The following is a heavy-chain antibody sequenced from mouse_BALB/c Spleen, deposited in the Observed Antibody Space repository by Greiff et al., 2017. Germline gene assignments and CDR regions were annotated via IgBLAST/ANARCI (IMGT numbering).Heavy chain of an antibody. J-gene: IGHJ4*01. CDR3: AREVSTGTGAMDY. D-gene: IGHD4-1*02. Sequence: VQLKESGPSLVKPSQTLSLTCSVTGDSITSGYWNWIRKFPGNKLEYMGYISYSGSTYYNPSLKSRISITRDTSKNQYYLQLNSVTTEDTATYYCAREVSTGTGAMDYWGQGTSVTVSS. CDR1: GDSITSGY. V-gene: IGHV3-8*02. CDR2: ISYSGST.